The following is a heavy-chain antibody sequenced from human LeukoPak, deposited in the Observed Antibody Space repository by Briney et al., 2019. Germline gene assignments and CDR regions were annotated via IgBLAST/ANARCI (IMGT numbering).Heavy chain of an antibody. CDR1: GGSISSGDYY. V-gene: IGHV4-30-4*01. CDR3: AIHYCSSTSCYTDWFDP. Sequence: ASQTLSLTCTVSGGSISSGDYYWSWIRQPPGKGLEWIGYIYYSGSTYYNPSLKSRVTISVDTSKNQFSLKLSSVTAADTAVYYCAIHYCSSTSCYTDWFDPWGQGTLVTVSS. J-gene: IGHJ5*02. CDR2: IYYSGST. D-gene: IGHD2-2*02.